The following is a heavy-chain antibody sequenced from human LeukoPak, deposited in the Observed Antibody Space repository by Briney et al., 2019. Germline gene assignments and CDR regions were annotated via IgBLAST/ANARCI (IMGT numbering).Heavy chain of an antibody. D-gene: IGHD3-22*01. J-gene: IGHJ5*02. CDR1: GFTFSSYD. CDR2: IGTAGDT. V-gene: IGHV3-13*04. CDR3: ARDHHPGYHDSLGFNWLDP. Sequence: GGSLRLSCAASGFTFSSYDMHWVRQATGKGLEWVSAIGTAGDTYYPGSVKGRFTISRENAKNSLYLQMNSLRAGDTAVYYCARDHHPGYHDSLGFNWLDPWGQGTLVSVSS.